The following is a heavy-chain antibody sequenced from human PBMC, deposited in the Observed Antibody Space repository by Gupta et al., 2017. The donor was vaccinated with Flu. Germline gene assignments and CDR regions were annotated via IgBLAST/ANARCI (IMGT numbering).Heavy chain of an antibody. CDR1: SSYE. Sequence: SSYEMSWVRQAPGKELEWISFISSSFNTYYADSVKGRFTISRDNAKNELYLQMSSLRDDDTAIYYCARGHWDSWGQGTLVTVS. J-gene: IGHJ4*02. CDR3: ARGHWDS. CDR2: ISSSFNT. V-gene: IGHV3-48*03.